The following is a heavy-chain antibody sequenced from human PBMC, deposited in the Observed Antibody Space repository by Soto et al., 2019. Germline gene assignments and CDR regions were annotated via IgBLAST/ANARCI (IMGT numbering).Heavy chain of an antibody. V-gene: IGHV4-39*01. CDR1: GGSISSSNYY. CDR2: IYYTEGT. Sequence: SETLSLTCTVSGGSISSSNYYWAWIRQPPGKGLEWIGNIYYTEGTYYNPSLKSRVTISVDTSENQVSLKLFSVTAADTALYYCVSAAKWELLFDYWGQGIQVPVYS. D-gene: IGHD1-26*01. J-gene: IGHJ4*02. CDR3: VSAAKWELLFDY.